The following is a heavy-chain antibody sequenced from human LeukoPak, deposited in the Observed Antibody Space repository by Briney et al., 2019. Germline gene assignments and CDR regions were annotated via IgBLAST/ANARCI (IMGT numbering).Heavy chain of an antibody. Sequence: GGSLRLSCAASGFTFNNYAMMWVRQAQGQGPEWVSAITGGGRTYYADSVKGRFTISRDNSKNTLYLQMNSLRAEDTALYFCARDPNGDYIGAFDFLGQGTVVTVSS. D-gene: IGHD4-17*01. V-gene: IGHV3-23*01. J-gene: IGHJ3*01. CDR3: ARDPNGDYIGAFDF. CDR2: ITGGGRT. CDR1: GFTFNNYA.